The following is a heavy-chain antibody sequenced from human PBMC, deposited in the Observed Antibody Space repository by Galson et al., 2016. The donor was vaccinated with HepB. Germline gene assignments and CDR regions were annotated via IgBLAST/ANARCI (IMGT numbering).Heavy chain of an antibody. CDR3: ARLWFGETHFDY. Sequence: SLRLSCAVSGITFSNYALNWVRQDPGKGLEWVANIKQGGSQTYYVDSVKGRFTISRDDAKNSLYLQMNSLRAEDTAVYYCARLWFGETHFDYWGQGAVVTVSS. CDR1: GITFSNYA. CDR2: IKQGGSQT. D-gene: IGHD3-10*01. V-gene: IGHV3-7*01. J-gene: IGHJ4*02.